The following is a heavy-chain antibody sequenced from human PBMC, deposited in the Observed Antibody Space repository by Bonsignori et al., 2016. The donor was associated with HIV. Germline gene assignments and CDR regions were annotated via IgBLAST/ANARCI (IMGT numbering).Heavy chain of an antibody. CDR3: ARERGSSWSRGWFDP. CDR1: GGSISSYY. J-gene: IGHJ5*02. CDR2: IYYSGST. Sequence: GSLRLSCTVSGGSISSYYWSWIRQPPGKGLEWIGYIYYSGSTNYNPSLKSRVTISVDTSKNQFSLKLSSVTAADTAVYYCARERGSSWSRGWFDPWGQGTLVTVSS. V-gene: IGHV4-59*01. D-gene: IGHD6-13*01.